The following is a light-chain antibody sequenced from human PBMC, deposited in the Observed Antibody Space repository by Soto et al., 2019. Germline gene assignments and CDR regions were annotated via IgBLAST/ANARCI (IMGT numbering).Light chain of an antibody. J-gene: IGLJ1*01. CDR1: SSNIGAGYD. CDR3: QSYDSSLSGSNYV. Sequence: QSVLTQPPSASGAPGQRVTISCTGSSSNIGAGYDVHWYQQLPGTAPKLLIYGNSNRPSGVPDRFSGSKSGTSASLAITGLQAEDEADYYCQSYDSSLSGSNYVFGTGTKSPS. V-gene: IGLV1-40*01. CDR2: GNS.